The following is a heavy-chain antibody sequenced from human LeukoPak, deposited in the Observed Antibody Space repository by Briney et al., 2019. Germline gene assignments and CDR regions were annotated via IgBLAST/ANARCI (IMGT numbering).Heavy chain of an antibody. V-gene: IGHV3-30*18. Sequence: GGSLRLSCAASGFTFSSYGMHWVRQAPGKGLEWVAVISYDGSNKYYADSVKGRFTISRDNSKNTLYLQMNSLRAEDTAVYYCAKDLVRYCSGGSCPLDYWGQGTLVTVSS. CDR1: GFTFSSYG. CDR3: AKDLVRYCSGGSCPLDY. CDR2: ISYDGSNK. J-gene: IGHJ4*02. D-gene: IGHD2-15*01.